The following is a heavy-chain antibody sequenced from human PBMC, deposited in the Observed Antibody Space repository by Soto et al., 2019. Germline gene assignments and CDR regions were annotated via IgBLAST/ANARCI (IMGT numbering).Heavy chain of an antibody. CDR1: GGSSSGYY. V-gene: IGHV4-34*01. CDR2: INHSGST. D-gene: IGHD6-25*01. Sequence: QVQLQQWGAGLLKPSETLSLTCAVYGGSSSGYYWSWIRQPPGKGLEWIGEINHSGSTNYNPSLKSRVTISVDTSKNQFSLKLSSVTAADTAVYYCARGAARVYYYYYGMDVWGQGTTVTVSS. CDR3: ARGAARVYYYYYGMDV. J-gene: IGHJ6*02.